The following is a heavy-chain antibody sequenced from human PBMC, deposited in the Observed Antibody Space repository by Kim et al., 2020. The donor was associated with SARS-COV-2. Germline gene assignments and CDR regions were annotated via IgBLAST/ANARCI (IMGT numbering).Heavy chain of an antibody. J-gene: IGHJ4*01. CDR2: ISGGGGHL. CDR3: ARGFDGSYFEN. Sequence: GGSLRLSCTTSGFSFSSHDMHWVRQTPGKGLECVASISGGGGHLYYADSLKGRFTISRDSATSSLFLEMNSLRAEDTAVYYCARGFDGSYFENRGHGTL. CDR1: GFSFSSHD. V-gene: IGHV3-21*01. D-gene: IGHD3-3*01.